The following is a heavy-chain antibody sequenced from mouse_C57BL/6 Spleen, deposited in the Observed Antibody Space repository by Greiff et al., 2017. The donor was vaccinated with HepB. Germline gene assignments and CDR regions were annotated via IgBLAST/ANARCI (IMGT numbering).Heavy chain of an antibody. J-gene: IGHJ3*01. Sequence: VQLQQSGPGLVQPSQSLSITCTVSGFSLTSYGVHWVRQPPGKGLEWLGVIWSGGSTDYNAAFISRLSISKENSKSQVFFKMNSLQAYDTAIYYWAKSHGGYSSWFAYWGQGTLVTVSA. CDR1: GFSLTSYG. CDR3: AKSHGGYSSWFAY. D-gene: IGHD2-3*01. CDR2: IWSGGST. V-gene: IGHV2-4*01.